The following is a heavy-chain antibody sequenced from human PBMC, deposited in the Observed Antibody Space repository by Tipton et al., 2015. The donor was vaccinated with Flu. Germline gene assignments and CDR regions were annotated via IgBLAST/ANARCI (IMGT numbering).Heavy chain of an antibody. D-gene: IGHD6-19*01. CDR2: IFTTGST. V-gene: IGHV4-61*09. Sequence: TLSLTCSVSGASLSSGYSYWSWVRQPAGKGLEWIGHIFTTGSTNYNPSLKSRVTISVDTSKSQFSLTLSSVTAADTAVYYCARAPTTAVAYIWGQGTLVTVSS. CDR1: GASLSSGYSY. CDR3: ARAPTTAVAYI. J-gene: IGHJ4*02.